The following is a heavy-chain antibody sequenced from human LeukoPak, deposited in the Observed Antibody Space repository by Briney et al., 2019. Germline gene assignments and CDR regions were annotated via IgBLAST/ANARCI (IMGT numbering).Heavy chain of an antibody. Sequence: GGSLRLSCTASGFTFSGAAMHWVRQASGKGPEWVGHIRSKPNNYATAYAASVKGRFTISRDDSKNTAYLQMNSLKIEDTAVYYCTRPLGAAAGTYFDPWGQGTLVTVSS. V-gene: IGHV3-73*01. CDR3: TRPLGAAAGTYFDP. CDR1: GFTFSGAA. CDR2: IRSKPNNYAT. D-gene: IGHD6-13*01. J-gene: IGHJ5*02.